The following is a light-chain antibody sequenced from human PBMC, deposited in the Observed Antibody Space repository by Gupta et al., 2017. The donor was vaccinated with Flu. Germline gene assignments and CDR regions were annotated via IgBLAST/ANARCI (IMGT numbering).Light chain of an antibody. V-gene: IGKV3-20*01. CDR2: GAS. CDR1: QSIDSNY. CDR3: QQYGSSPPYT. J-gene: IGKJ2*01. Sequence: EIVLTQSPGTLSLTPGERATLSCRASQSIDSNYIAWYQQKPGQAPRLLINGASSRASGIPDRFSGSGSGTDFTLTISRLEPEDFAVYYCQQYGSSPPYTFGQGTKLEIK.